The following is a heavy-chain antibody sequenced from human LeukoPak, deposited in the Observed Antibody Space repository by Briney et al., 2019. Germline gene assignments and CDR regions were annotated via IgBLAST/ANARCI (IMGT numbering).Heavy chain of an antibody. V-gene: IGHV4-34*01. CDR2: INHSGST. D-gene: IGHD5-24*01. CDR3: ARGLGFLGRDGYNSLYYYYYYMDV. Sequence: SETLSLTCAVYGGSFSGYSWSWIRQPPGKGLKWIGEINHSGSTNYNPSLKSRVTISVDTSKNQFSLKLSSVTAADTAVYYCARGLGFLGRDGYNSLYYYYYYMDVWGKGTTVTVSS. J-gene: IGHJ6*03. CDR1: GGSFSGYS.